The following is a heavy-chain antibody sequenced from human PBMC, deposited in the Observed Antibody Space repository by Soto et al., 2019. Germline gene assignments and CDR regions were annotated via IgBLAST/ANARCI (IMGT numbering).Heavy chain of an antibody. J-gene: IGHJ4*02. CDR1: GFTFSDYY. Sequence: QVQLVESGGGLVKPGGSLRLSCAASGFTFSDYYMSWIRQAPGKGLEWVSYISSSSSTIYYADSVKGRFTISRDNAKNSLYLQMNSLRDEDTAVYYCARDLXVRFWRIINGDYWGQGTLVTVSS. V-gene: IGHV3-11*04. D-gene: IGHD3-3*01. CDR2: ISSSSSTI. CDR3: ARDLXVRFWRIINGDY.